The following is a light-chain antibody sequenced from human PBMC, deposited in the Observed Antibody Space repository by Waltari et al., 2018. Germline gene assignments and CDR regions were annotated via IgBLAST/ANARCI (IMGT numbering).Light chain of an antibody. J-gene: IGLJ2*01. Sequence: VFTQPHSVSGSPGQTVTISCTRSSGSIASESVPCYQQRPGNASTTVIYKDNQRPSGVPDRFSGSIDSSSNSASLAISGLKSEDEADYYCQSADDSYNVLFGGGTRLTVL. CDR2: KDN. CDR1: SGSIASES. V-gene: IGLV6-57*03. CDR3: QSADDSYNVL.